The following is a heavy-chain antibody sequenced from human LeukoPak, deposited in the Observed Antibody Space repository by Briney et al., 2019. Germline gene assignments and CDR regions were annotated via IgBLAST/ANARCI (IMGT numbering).Heavy chain of an antibody. Sequence: PGGSLRLSCAASGFTFSSYSMIWVRQAPGKGLEWVSSISSSSSYIYYADSVKGRFTISRDNAKNSLYLQMNSLRAEDTAVYYCARDLITMISLRGQGTLVTVSS. V-gene: IGHV3-21*01. D-gene: IGHD3-22*01. CDR3: ARDLITMISL. CDR2: ISSSSSYI. CDR1: GFTFSSYS. J-gene: IGHJ4*02.